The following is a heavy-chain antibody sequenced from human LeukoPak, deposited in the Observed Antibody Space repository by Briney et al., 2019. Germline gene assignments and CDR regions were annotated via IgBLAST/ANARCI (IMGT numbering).Heavy chain of an antibody. CDR2: ISYDGSNK. Sequence: PGGSLRLSCGASGFTFSSYAMHWVRQAPGKGLEWVAVISYDGSNKYYADSVKGRFTISRDNSKNTLYLQMNSLRAEDTAVYYCARPFSSDSHYWGQGTLVTVSS. J-gene: IGHJ4*02. CDR1: GFTFSSYA. CDR3: ARPFSSDSHY. D-gene: IGHD1-26*01. V-gene: IGHV3-30-3*01.